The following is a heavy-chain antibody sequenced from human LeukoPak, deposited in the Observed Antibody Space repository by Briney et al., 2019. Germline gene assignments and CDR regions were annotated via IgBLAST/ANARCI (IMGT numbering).Heavy chain of an antibody. Sequence: SVKVSCKASGGTFSSYAISWVRQAPGQGLEWMGGIIPIFGTANYAQKFQGRVAITADESTSTGYMELSSLRSEDTAVYYCASKRGYSYGLDYWGQGTLVTVSS. CDR2: IIPIFGTA. D-gene: IGHD5-18*01. CDR3: ASKRGYSYGLDY. V-gene: IGHV1-69*13. CDR1: GGTFSSYA. J-gene: IGHJ4*02.